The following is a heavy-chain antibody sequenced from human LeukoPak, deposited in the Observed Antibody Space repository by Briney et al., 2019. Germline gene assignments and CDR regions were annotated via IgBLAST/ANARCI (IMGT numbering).Heavy chain of an antibody. CDR3: ARSTYYDFWSGYYGSRKSYYYYGMDV. CDR1: GGSFSGYY. Sequence: SETLSLTCAVYGGSFSGYYWRWIRQPSGKGLEGFGEINHSGSTNYNPSLKSRVTISVDTSKNQFSLKLSSVTAADTAVYYCARSTYYDFWSGYYGSRKSYYYYGMDVWGQGTTVTVSS. D-gene: IGHD3-3*01. V-gene: IGHV4-34*01. CDR2: INHSGST. J-gene: IGHJ6*02.